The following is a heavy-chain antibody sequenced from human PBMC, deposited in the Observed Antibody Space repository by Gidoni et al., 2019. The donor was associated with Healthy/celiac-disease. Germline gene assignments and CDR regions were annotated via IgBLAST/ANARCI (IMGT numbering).Heavy chain of an antibody. V-gene: IGHV3-48*02. D-gene: IGHD4-17*01. Sequence: EVQLVESGGGLVQPGGSMRLSCASSGCTFSSSSMNWVRQAPGKGREWVSYIRSSSSTIYYADSGKGRFTISRDNAKNSLYLQMNSLRDEDTAVYYCARENHDYGDYSNWFDPWGQGTLVTVST. CDR2: IRSSSSTI. CDR3: ARENHDYGDYSNWFDP. J-gene: IGHJ5*02. CDR1: GCTFSSSS.